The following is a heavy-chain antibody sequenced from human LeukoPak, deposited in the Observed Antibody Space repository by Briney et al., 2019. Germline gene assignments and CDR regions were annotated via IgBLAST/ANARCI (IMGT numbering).Heavy chain of an antibody. CDR3: ARGVVYYDFWSGYNYYYMDV. Sequence: SETLSLTCTVSSGSISSSSYYWGWIRQPPGKGLEWIGNIFYSGSTYYNPSLKSRVTISVDTSKNQFSLKLSSVTAADTAVYYRARGVVYYDFWSGYNYYYMDVWGKGTTVTVSS. D-gene: IGHD3-3*01. CDR1: SGSISSSSYY. J-gene: IGHJ6*03. V-gene: IGHV4-39*07. CDR2: IFYSGST.